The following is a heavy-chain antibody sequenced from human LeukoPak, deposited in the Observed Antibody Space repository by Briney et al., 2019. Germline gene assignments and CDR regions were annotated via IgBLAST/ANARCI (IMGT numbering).Heavy chain of an antibody. CDR3: ARVKYSGYAPFDY. V-gene: IGHV3-21*01. CDR2: ISSSSSYI. Sequence: GGSLRLSCAASGFTFSSYSMNWVRQAPGKGLEWVSSISSSSSYIYYADSVKGRFTISRDNSKNTLYLQMNSLRAEDTAVYYCARVKYSGYAPFDYWGQGTLVTVSS. J-gene: IGHJ4*02. D-gene: IGHD5-12*01. CDR1: GFTFSSYS.